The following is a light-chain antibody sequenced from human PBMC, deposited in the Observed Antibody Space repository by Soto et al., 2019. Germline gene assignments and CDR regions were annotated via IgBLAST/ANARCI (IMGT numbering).Light chain of an antibody. CDR3: QQYNTYST. V-gene: IGKV3-20*01. Sequence: DIVLTQSPGTLSVSPRPRPTLSFMASQSVTNNYLAWYQQKPGQAPRILIYGASNRATGIPDRFIGSGSGTDFTLTIRRLEPEDFATYHCQQYNTYSTFCQGTRLEIK. J-gene: IGKJ5*01. CDR2: GAS. CDR1: QSVTNNY.